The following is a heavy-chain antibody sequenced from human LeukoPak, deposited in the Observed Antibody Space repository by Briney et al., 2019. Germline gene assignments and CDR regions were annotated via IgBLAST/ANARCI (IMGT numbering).Heavy chain of an antibody. CDR1: GGSISSYY. CDR2: IYYSGST. D-gene: IGHD1-1*01. CDR3: ARLGGTTGPWFDP. J-gene: IGHJ5*02. V-gene: IGHV4-59*08. Sequence: SETLSLTCTVSGGSISSYYWSWIRQPPGKGLEWIGCIYYSGSTNYNPSLKSRVTISVDTSKNQFSLKLSSVTAADTAVYYCARLGGTTGPWFDPWGQGTLVTVSS.